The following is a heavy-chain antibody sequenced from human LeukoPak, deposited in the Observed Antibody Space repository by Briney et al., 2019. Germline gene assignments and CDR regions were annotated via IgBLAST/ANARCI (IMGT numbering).Heavy chain of an antibody. CDR1: GGSISSGGYY. CDR3: ARALKWELLSNWFDP. J-gene: IGHJ5*02. Sequence: SETLSLTCTVSGGSISSGGYYWSWIRQPPGKGLEWLGEINHSGSTNYNPSLKSRVTISVDTSKNQFSLKLSSVTAADTAVYYCARALKWELLSNWFDPWGQGTLVTVSS. V-gene: IGHV4-39*07. CDR2: INHSGST. D-gene: IGHD1-26*01.